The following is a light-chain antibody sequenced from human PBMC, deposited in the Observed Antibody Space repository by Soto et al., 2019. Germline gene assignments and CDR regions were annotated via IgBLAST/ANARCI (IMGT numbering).Light chain of an antibody. CDR1: SSDIGRYNYNY. CDR3: SSYTTSTTLI. CDR2: EVN. V-gene: IGLV2-14*01. J-gene: IGLJ2*01. Sequence: QSVLTQPASVSGSPGQSITISCTGSSSDIGRYNYNYVSWYQQHPGKAPKLIIYEVNNRPSGVSNRFSGSKSGNTASLTISGLQADDEAYYHCSSYTTSTTLIFGGGTKLTVL.